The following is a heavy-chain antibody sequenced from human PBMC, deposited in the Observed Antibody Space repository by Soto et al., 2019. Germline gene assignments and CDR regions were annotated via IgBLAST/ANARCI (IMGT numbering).Heavy chain of an antibody. CDR3: AKETRGYRDY. Sequence: GWLRRSCSASGFTFSSYAMSWVRQAPGKGLEWVSAISGSGGSTYYADSVKGRFTISRDNSKNTLYLQMNSLRAEDTAVYYCAKETRGYRDYWGQGTLVTVSS. J-gene: IGHJ4*02. V-gene: IGHV3-23*01. D-gene: IGHD5-18*01. CDR1: GFTFSSYA. CDR2: ISGSGGST.